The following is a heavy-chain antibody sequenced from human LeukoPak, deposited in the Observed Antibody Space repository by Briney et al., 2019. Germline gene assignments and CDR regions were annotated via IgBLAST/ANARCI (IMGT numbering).Heavy chain of an antibody. CDR2: IKKDGGDK. D-gene: IGHD3-16*01. V-gene: IGHV3-7*01. CDR1: GFTFSSYW. Sequence: PGGSLRLSCAASGFTFSSYWMSWVRQAPGKGLEWVANIKKDGGDKYYVDSVKGRFTISRDNAKNSLYLQMNSLRAEDTAVYYCAKDLGGPYYWGQGTLVTVSS. CDR3: AKDLGGPYY. J-gene: IGHJ4*02.